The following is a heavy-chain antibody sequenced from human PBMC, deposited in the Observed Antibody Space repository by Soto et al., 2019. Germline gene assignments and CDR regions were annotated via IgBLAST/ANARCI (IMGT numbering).Heavy chain of an antibody. CDR1: GFTFIGST. Sequence: TGGSLRLSCAASGFTFIGSTMDWVRQASGKGLEWVGRIRGQPKKYATAYAASVRGRFTISRDDSENMAYLQMSSLKIEDTAVYYCFTSYMAATMGRGYWGHGTLVTVSS. J-gene: IGHJ4*01. CDR3: FTSYMAATMGRGY. D-gene: IGHD5-12*01. V-gene: IGHV3-73*01. CDR2: IRGQPKKYAT.